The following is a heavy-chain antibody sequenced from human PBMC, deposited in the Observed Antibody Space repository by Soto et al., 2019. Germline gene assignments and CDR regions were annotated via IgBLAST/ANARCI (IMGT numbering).Heavy chain of an antibody. CDR1: GFTFSSYA. D-gene: IGHD3-16*02. CDR3: AKDFLSLAEPPIDY. Sequence: QSGGSLRLSGAASGFTFSSYAMSWFRQAPGKGREWVSAISGSGGSTYYADSVKGRFTISRDNSKNTLYLQMNSMRAEDTSVYYWAKDFLSLAEPPIDYWGQGTLVTVSS. J-gene: IGHJ4*02. CDR2: ISGSGGST. V-gene: IGHV3-23*01.